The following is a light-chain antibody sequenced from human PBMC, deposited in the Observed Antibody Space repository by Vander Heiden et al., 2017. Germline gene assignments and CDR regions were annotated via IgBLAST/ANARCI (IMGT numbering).Light chain of an antibody. J-gene: IGKJ1*01. CDR3: QQYNNWPPWT. CDR1: QSVSSN. Sequence: EIVMTQSPATLSVSPGERATLSCRASQSVSSNLAWYQQKPGQAHRLLIYGASTRATGIPARLSGSGSGTEFTLTISSLQSEDFAVYYCQQYNNWPPWTFGQGTKVEIK. V-gene: IGKV3-15*01. CDR2: GAS.